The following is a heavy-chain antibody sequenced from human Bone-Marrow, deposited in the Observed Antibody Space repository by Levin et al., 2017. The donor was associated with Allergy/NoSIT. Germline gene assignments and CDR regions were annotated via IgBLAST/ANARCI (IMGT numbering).Heavy chain of an antibody. V-gene: IGHV3-30*18. J-gene: IGHJ3*02. CDR1: GFRFSSYG. CDR2: ISYDGSNT. D-gene: IGHD3-9*01. CDR3: AKDLWGYYDILTGNYKNGFDI. Sequence: GGSLRLSCVASGFRFSSYGMHWVRQAPGKGLEWVAVISYDGSNTYYADSVKGRFTISTDNSKNTLYLQMNSLRAEDTAVYYCAKDLWGYYDILTGNYKNGFDIWGQGTMVTVSS.